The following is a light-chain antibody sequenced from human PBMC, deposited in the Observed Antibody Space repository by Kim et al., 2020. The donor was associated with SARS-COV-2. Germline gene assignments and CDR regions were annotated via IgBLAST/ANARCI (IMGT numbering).Light chain of an antibody. V-gene: IGKV3-20*01. J-gene: IGKJ1*01. CDR2: GAS. Sequence: EIVLTQSPGTLSLSPGERATLSCRASQSVSGSSLAWYQQKPGQAPRLLIYGASSRATGIPDRFSGSGSGTDFTLTISRLEPEDFAVYYCQQYGHSLWTFGQGTKVDIK. CDR3: QQYGHSLWT. CDR1: QSVSGSS.